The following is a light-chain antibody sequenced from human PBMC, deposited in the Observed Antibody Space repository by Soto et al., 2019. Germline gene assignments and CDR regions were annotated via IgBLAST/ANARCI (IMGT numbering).Light chain of an antibody. CDR3: QQSYSAQYT. V-gene: IGKV3-20*01. Sequence: EIVLTQSPGTLSLSPGERATLSCRASQSVSSSYLAWYQQKPGQAPRLLIYGASSRATGIPDRFSGSGSGTDFTLTISRLEPEHFATYFCQQSYSAQYTFGQGTKLEIK. CDR1: QSVSSSY. CDR2: GAS. J-gene: IGKJ2*01.